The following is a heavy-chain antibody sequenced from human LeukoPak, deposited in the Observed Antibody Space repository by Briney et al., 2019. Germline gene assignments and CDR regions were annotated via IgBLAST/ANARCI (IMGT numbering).Heavy chain of an antibody. J-gene: IGHJ4*02. V-gene: IGHV4-59*08. Sequence: SETLSLTCIVSGGSISSYSWNWIRQSPGKGLEWVGYISHSRTTSYNSSLKSRVTISVDTSKNQLSLKLTSVTAADTAVYYCARWDDSAWGFGNWGPGTLVTVSS. CDR3: ARWDDSAWGFGN. D-gene: IGHD6-19*01. CDR2: ISHSRTT. CDR1: GGSISSYS.